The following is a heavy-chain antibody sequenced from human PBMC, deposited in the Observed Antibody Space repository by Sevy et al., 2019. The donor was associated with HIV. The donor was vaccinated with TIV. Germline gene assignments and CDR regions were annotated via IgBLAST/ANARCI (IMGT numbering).Heavy chain of an antibody. V-gene: IGHV4-30-2*01. CDR2: IYHSGST. Sequence: SETLSLTCAVSGGCISSGGYSWSWIRQPPGKGLEWIGYIYHSGSTYYDPSLKSRVTISVDRSKNQFSLKLSSVTAADTAVYYCARAATGTTDNWFDPWGQGTLVTVSS. D-gene: IGHD1-1*01. J-gene: IGHJ5*02. CDR3: ARAATGTTDNWFDP. CDR1: GGCISSGGYS.